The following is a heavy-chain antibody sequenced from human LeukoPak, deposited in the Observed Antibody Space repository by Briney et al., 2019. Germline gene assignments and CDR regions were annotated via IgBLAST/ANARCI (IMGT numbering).Heavy chain of an antibody. CDR1: GYTFTSYG. CDR2: ISAYNGNT. D-gene: IGHD5-24*01. V-gene: IGHV1-18*01. J-gene: IGHJ4*02. Sequence: ASLKVSCKASGYTFTSYGISWVRQAPGQGLEWMGWISAYNGNTNYAQKLQGRVTMTTDTSTSTAYMDLRSLRADDTAVYYCARALSLDGYNHFDYWGQGTLVIVSS. CDR3: ARALSLDGYNHFDY.